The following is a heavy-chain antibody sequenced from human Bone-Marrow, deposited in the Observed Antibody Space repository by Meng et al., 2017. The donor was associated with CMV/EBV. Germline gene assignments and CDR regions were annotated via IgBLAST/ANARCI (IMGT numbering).Heavy chain of an antibody. CDR1: GFTFSSYG. CDR2: IWYDGSNK. J-gene: IGHJ6*02. V-gene: IGHV3-33*03. CDR3: AKDLSWKHDYYAMED. Sequence: GESLKISCAASGFTFSSYGMHWVRQAPGKGLEWVAVIWYDGSNKYYADSVKGRFTISRDNSKNSLFLQMNSLRTEDTALYYCAKDLSWKHDYYAMEDRGQGHTVTGAS. D-gene: IGHD1-1*01.